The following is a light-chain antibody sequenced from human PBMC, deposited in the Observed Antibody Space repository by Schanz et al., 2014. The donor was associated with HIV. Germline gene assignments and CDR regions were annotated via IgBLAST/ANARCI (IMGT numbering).Light chain of an antibody. CDR1: QDIRYF. J-gene: IGKJ2*01. Sequence: EIQMTQSPSSLSASVGDRVTITCRASQDIRYFLAWYQQKPGKVPQRLIYASSTLQSGVPSRFSGSGSGTEFTLAISSLQPEDVATYYCQQSSSTPYTFGQGTKVEIK. V-gene: IGKV1-39*01. CDR2: ASS. CDR3: QQSSSTPYT.